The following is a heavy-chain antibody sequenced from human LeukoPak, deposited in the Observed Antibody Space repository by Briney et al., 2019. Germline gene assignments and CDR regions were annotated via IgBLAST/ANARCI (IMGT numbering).Heavy chain of an antibody. Sequence: GGSLRLSCAASGFTFSSYAMSWVRQTPGKGLEWVSTISASGGSTYYADSVKGQFTISRDNSKNTLYLQMNSLRAEDTAVYYCTTCPRRGYSGYDQIEEGGYWGQGTLVTVSS. CDR1: GFTFSSYA. J-gene: IGHJ4*02. CDR2: ISASGGST. D-gene: IGHD5-12*01. V-gene: IGHV3-23*01. CDR3: TTCPRRGYSGYDQIEEGGY.